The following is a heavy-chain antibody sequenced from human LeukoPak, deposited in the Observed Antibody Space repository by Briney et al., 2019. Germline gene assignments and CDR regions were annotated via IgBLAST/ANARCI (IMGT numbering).Heavy chain of an antibody. CDR1: GGTFSSYA. CDR2: IIPILGIA. J-gene: IGHJ4*02. V-gene: IGHV1-69*04. Sequence: SVKVSCKASGGTFSSYAISWVRQAPGQGLEWMGRIIPILGIANYAQKFQGRVTITADKSTSTAYMELSSLRSEDTAVYYCAREDDYYDSSGYYYYFDYWGQGTLVTVPS. D-gene: IGHD3-22*01. CDR3: AREDDYYDSSGYYYYFDY.